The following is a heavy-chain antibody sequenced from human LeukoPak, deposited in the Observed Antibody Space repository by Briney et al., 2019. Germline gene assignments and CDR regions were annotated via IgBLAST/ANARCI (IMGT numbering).Heavy chain of an antibody. V-gene: IGHV1-69*06. CDR1: GYTFTSYG. Sequence: ASVKVSCKASGYTFTSYGFSWVRQAPGQGLEWMGGIIPIFGTANNAQKFQGRVTITADKSTSTAYMELSSLRSNATAVYYCARAAVLLNYYYYTDVWGKGSTVSVSS. J-gene: IGHJ6*03. D-gene: IGHD3-10*01. CDR2: IIPIFGTA. CDR3: ARAAVLLNYYYYTDV.